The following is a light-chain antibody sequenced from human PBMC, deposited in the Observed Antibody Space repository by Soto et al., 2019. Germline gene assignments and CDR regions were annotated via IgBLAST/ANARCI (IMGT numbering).Light chain of an antibody. Sequence: QPASVSGSPGQSITISCTGTSDDIGDYSYVSWYQQHPGKAPKLILYEVNNRPSGISNRFSGSKSGNTASLTISGLQAEDESDYYCSSYTSGATPSVVFGGGTKLTVL. CDR2: EVN. V-gene: IGLV2-14*01. CDR3: SSYTSGATPSVV. J-gene: IGLJ2*01. CDR1: SDDIGDYSY.